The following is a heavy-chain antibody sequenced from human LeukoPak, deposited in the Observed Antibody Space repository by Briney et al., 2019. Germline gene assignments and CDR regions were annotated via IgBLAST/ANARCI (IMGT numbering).Heavy chain of an antibody. CDR1: VVSISSYY. CDR2: IHYSGST. J-gene: IGHJ4*02. D-gene: IGHD5-18*01. V-gene: IGHV4-59*12. Sequence: SSETLSLTCTVSVVSISSYYWSWIRQPPGKGLEWIGNIHYSGSTDYNPSLKSRVTISVDTSKNQFSLKLSSVTAADTAVYYCATDTAMESYFDYWGQGTLVTVSS. CDR3: ATDTAMESYFDY.